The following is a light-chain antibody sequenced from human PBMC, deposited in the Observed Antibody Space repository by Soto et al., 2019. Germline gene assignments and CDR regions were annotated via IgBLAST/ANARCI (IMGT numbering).Light chain of an antibody. CDR3: QQYNNWPPIT. J-gene: IGKJ5*01. Sequence: EIFLTQSRSSLSLSPDERATLSRTANQSVSSSSLARSQQPPGQAPRLLIYGASTRATGIPARFSGSGSGTEFTLTISSLQSEDFAVYYCQQYNNWPPITFGQGTRLEIK. CDR2: GAS. V-gene: IGKV3D-15*01. CDR1: QSVSSS.